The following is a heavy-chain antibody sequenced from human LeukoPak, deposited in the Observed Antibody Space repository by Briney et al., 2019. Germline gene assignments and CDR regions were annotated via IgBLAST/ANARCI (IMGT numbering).Heavy chain of an antibody. V-gene: IGHV1-18*01. Sequence: ASVKVSCKASGYTFTNYAISRVRRAPGQGLEWMGWISAYNGNTKFPQKLQGRVTLTTDTSTSTAYMELRSLRSDDTAVYYCARENYDILTGFDYWGQGTLVTVSS. CDR3: ARENYDILTGFDY. CDR1: GYTFTNYA. J-gene: IGHJ4*02. CDR2: ISAYNGNT. D-gene: IGHD3-9*01.